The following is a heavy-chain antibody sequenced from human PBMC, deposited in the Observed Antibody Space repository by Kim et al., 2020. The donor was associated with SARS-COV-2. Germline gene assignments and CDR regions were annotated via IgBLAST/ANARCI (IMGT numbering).Heavy chain of an antibody. J-gene: IGHJ4*02. V-gene: IGHV3-23*01. CDR1: GFTFSSYA. Sequence: GGSLRLSCAVSGFTFSSYAMSWVRQAPGKGLEWVSTISGSGVTTYYADSVKGRFTISRDNSKNTLYLQMNSLRAEDTAVYYCATLPRVEWKRHYYDYWGQGTLVTVSS. CDR3: ATLPRVEWKRHYYDY. CDR2: ISGSGVTT. D-gene: IGHD3-3*01.